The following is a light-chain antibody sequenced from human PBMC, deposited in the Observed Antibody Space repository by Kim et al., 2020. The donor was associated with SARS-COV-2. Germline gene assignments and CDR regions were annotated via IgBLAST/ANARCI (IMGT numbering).Light chain of an antibody. CDR1: QSVSSCY. V-gene: IGKV3-20*01. CDR2: GAS. J-gene: IGKJ1*01. CDR3: QQYGSSSWT. Sequence: SPGERATLSCRASQSVSSCYLAWYQQKPGQAPRLLIYGASSRATGIPDRFSGSGSGTDFTLTISRLEPEDFAVYYCQQYGSSSWTFGQGTKVDIK.